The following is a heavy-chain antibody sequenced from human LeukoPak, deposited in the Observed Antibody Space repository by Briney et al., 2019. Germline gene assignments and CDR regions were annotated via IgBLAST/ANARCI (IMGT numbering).Heavy chain of an antibody. J-gene: IGHJ4*02. Sequence: PGGSLRLSCAASGFTFSSYAMSWVRQAPGKGLEWVSAISGSGGSTYYADSVKGRFTISRDNSKNTLYLQMNSLRAEDTAVYYCAKDAPRGPYSHGQGFDYWGQGTLVTVSS. D-gene: IGHD5-18*01. CDR2: ISGSGGST. CDR1: GFTFSSYA. V-gene: IGHV3-23*01. CDR3: AKDAPRGPYSHGQGFDY.